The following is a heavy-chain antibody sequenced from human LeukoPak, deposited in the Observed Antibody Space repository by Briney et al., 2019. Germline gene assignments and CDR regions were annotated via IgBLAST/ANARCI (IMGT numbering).Heavy chain of an antibody. V-gene: IGHV3-11*05. CDR2: ISSSSSYT. CDR3: ARDRGRGSGSSPYYFYYYGMDV. J-gene: IGHJ6*02. D-gene: IGHD3-10*01. Sequence: GGSLRLSCAASGFTFSDYYMTWIRQAPGEGLEWVSYISSSSSYTNYADSVKGRFTISRDNAKNSLYLQMNSLRAADTAVYYCARDRGRGSGSSPYYFYYYGMDVWGQGTTVTVSS. CDR1: GFTFSDYY.